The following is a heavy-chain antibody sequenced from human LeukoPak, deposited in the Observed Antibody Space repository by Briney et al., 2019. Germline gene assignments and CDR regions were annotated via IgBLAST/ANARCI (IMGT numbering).Heavy chain of an antibody. CDR1: GGSFSGYY. V-gene: IGHV4-34*01. CDR3: ARGQSDPLEWLLSPCYYYGMDV. J-gene: IGHJ6*02. Sequence: PSETLSLTCAVYGGSFSGYYWSWIRQPPGKGLEWIGEINHSGSTNYSPSLKSRVTISVDTSKNQFSLKLSSVTAADTAVYYCARGQSDPLEWLLSPCYYYGMDVWGQGTTVTVSS. CDR2: INHSGST. D-gene: IGHD3-3*01.